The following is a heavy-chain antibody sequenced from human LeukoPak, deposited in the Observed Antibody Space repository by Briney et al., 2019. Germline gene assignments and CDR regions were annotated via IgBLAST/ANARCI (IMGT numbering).Heavy chain of an antibody. J-gene: IGHJ5*02. CDR2: ISAYNGNT. CDR3: ARGEDIVVVPAAIPLDP. V-gene: IGHV1-18*01. D-gene: IGHD2-2*01. CDR1: GYTFTSYA. Sequence: GASVKVSCKASGYTFTSYAMNWVRQAPGQGLEWMGWISAYNGNTNYAQKLQGRVTMTTDTSTSTAYMELRSLRSDDTAVYYCARGEDIVVVPAAIPLDPWGQGTLVTVSS.